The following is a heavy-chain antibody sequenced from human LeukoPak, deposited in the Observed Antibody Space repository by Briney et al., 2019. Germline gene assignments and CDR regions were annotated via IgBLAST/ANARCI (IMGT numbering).Heavy chain of an antibody. CDR3: AKNTAPLGGAFDI. CDR2: ISGSGDSA. V-gene: IGHV3-23*01. Sequence: PGGSLRLSCAASGFTFSSYGMSWVRQAPGKGLEWVSAISGSGDSAYYADSVKGQFTISRDNSKNTLYLQMKSLRAEDTALYYCAKNTAPLGGAFDIWGQGTMVTVSS. CDR1: GFTFSSYG. D-gene: IGHD3-16*01. J-gene: IGHJ3*02.